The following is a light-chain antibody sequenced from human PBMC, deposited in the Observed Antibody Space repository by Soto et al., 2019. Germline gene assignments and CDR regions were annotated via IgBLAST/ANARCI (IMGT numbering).Light chain of an antibody. CDR3: HQYATYPQT. V-gene: IGKV3-20*01. CDR2: GSS. J-gene: IGKJ1*01. CDR1: QSVAKNY. Sequence: EIVLTQSPGTLSLSTGERATISCRVSQSVAKNYLAWYQQEPGEAPRLLIYGSSSWATGVPARFSGSGSGTEFTLTISSLEPEDFAVYYCHQYATYPQTFGQGTKVEIK.